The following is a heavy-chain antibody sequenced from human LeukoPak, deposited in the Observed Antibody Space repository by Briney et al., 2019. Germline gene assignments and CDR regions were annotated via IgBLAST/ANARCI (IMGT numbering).Heavy chain of an antibody. D-gene: IGHD5-12*01. CDR3: ARDVIVATKTHDASDI. CDR1: GYTFTSYG. V-gene: IGHV1-18*01. CDR2: ISAYNGNT. J-gene: IGHJ3*02. Sequence: GASVKVSCKASGYTFTSYGISWVRQAPGQGLEWMGWISAYNGNTNYAQKLQGRVTMTTDTSTSTAYMELRSLRSDDTAVYYCARDVIVATKTHDASDIWGQGTMVTVSS.